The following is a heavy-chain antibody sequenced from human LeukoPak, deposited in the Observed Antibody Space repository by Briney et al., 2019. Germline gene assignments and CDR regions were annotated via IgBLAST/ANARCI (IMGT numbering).Heavy chain of an antibody. CDR3: VSREDAFDI. CDR1: GFTFSSYS. V-gene: IGHV3-64D*06. Sequence: GSLGLSCFTSGFTFSSYSLHLVRQASGKGLEYVSAISSNGGSTYYADSVKGRFTISRDNSKNTLYLQMSSLRAEDTAVYYCVSREDAFDIWGQGTMVTVSS. CDR2: ISSNGGST. J-gene: IGHJ3*02.